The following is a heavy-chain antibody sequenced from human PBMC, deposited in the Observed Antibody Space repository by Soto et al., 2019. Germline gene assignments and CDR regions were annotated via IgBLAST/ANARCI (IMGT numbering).Heavy chain of an antibody. CDR1: GGSISNYY. D-gene: IGHD6-13*01. Sequence: SETLSLTCTVSGGSISNYYWSWIRQPPGKGLEWIGYISYSGSTNYSPSLTSRVTISVDTSKNQFSLKLSSVTAADTAVYYCARNGGYSSPFVVWGQGTTVNVSS. J-gene: IGHJ6*02. CDR3: ARNGGYSSPFVV. V-gene: IGHV4-59*08. CDR2: ISYSGST.